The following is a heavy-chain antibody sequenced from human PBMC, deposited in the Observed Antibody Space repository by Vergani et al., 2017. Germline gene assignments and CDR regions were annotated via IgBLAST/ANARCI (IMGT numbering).Heavy chain of an antibody. CDR1: GFTLSSFW. CDR2: IKEDGSEK. J-gene: IGHJ5*02. CDR3: AKDLGTSSGGGWFDP. D-gene: IGHD6-6*01. Sequence: EVQLVESGGGLVQPGGSLRLSCAASGFTLSSFWMSWVRQAAGKGLEWVANIKEDGSEKFYVDSVRGRFVISRDNAKNSLYLQMNSLRAEDTALYYCAKDLGTSSGGGWFDPWGQGTLVTVSS. V-gene: IGHV3-7*03.